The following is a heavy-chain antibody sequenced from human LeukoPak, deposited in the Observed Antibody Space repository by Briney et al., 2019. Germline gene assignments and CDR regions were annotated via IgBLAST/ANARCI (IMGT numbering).Heavy chain of an antibody. V-gene: IGHV1-3*01. J-gene: IGHJ3*02. CDR2: INAGNGNT. CDR1: GYTFTSYA. D-gene: IGHD3-9*01. Sequence: GASVKVSCKASGYTFTSYAMHWVRQAPGQRLEWMGWINAGNGNTKYSQKFQGRVTITRDTSASTAYMELSSLRSEDTAVYYCARGSYYDILTGYYPLAFDIWGQGTMVTVSS. CDR3: ARGSYYDILTGYYPLAFDI.